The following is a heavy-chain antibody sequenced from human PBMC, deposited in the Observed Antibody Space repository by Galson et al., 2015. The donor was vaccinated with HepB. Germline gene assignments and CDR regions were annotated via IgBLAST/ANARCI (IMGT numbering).Heavy chain of an antibody. J-gene: IGHJ5*02. D-gene: IGHD2-15*01. Sequence: SVKVSCKASGYTFTSYGISWVRQAPGQGLEWMGWISAYNGNTNYAQKLQGRVTMTTDTSTSTAYMELRSLRSDDTAVYYCARSVVVVAALRDNWFDPWGQGTLVTVSS. V-gene: IGHV1-18*01. CDR1: GYTFTSYG. CDR3: ARSVVVVAALRDNWFDP. CDR2: ISAYNGNT.